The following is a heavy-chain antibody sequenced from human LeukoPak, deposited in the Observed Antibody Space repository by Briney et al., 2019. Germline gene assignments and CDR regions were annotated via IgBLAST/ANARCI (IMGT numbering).Heavy chain of an antibody. Sequence: EASVKVSCKASGYTFTSYGISWVRQAPGQGLEWMGWISAYNGNTNYAQKLQGRVTMTTDTSTSTAYMELRSLRSDDTAVYYCARPSGYGWADAFDIWGQGTMVTVSS. J-gene: IGHJ3*02. CDR2: ISAYNGNT. CDR1: GYTFTSYG. V-gene: IGHV1-18*01. D-gene: IGHD5-12*01. CDR3: ARPSGYGWADAFDI.